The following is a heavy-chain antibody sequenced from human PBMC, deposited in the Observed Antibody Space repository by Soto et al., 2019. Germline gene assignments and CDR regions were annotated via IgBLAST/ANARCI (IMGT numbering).Heavy chain of an antibody. V-gene: IGHV1-3*05. CDR2: INIGSGNT. CDR1: GYDFSSYA. J-gene: IGHJ6*02. CDR3: ARDGGDCAYRLIYYSHTPLDV. D-gene: IGHD2-15*01. Sequence: QVQLVQSGAEEKQPGASVRLSCKASGYDFSSYAMHWVRQAPGQRLEWMGWINIGSGNTEYSQNFQDRITITRDTSSSTVYMEPNSLKSEDTAVYSCARDGGDCAYRLIYYSHTPLDVWGQGTMVTVSS.